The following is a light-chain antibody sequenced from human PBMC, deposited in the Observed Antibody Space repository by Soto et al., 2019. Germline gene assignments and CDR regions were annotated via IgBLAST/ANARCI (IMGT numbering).Light chain of an antibody. J-gene: IGKJ4*01. CDR3: QQYYVTPTT. CDR1: QSVWFSSNSNSA. Sequence: DIVMTPSPDSLDVSLGEMASVNCKSIQSVWFSSNSNSAIAWYQQRPGQPPKLLIYWASTRESRVPDRFSGIGSGTDFTLTISALQAEDVAVYYCQQYYVTPTTFGGGTKVEIK. V-gene: IGKV4-1*01. CDR2: WAS.